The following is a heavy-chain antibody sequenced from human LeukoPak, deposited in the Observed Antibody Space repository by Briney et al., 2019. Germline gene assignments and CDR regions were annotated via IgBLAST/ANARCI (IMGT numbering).Heavy chain of an antibody. D-gene: IGHD1-26*01. Sequence: GGSLRLSCGASGFTFSSYWMHWVRQAPGKGLVWVSRINSDGSSTSCADSVKGRFTISRDNAKNTLYLQMNSLRAEDTAVYYCARDSTATTAFDPWGQGTLVTVPS. J-gene: IGHJ5*02. CDR1: GFTFSSYW. CDR3: ARDSTATTAFDP. CDR2: INSDGSST. V-gene: IGHV3-74*01.